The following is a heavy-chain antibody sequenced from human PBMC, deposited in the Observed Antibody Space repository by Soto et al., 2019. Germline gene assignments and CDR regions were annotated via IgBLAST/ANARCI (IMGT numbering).Heavy chain of an antibody. Sequence: SETLSLTCTVSGGSISSGDYYWSWIRHPPRKSLEWIGYIYYSGSTYYNPSLKSRITISVETSKNQFSLKLSSVTAADTAVYYCARGSMVRGEDAFDIWGQGTMVTVSS. D-gene: IGHD3-10*01. CDR3: ARGSMVRGEDAFDI. CDR2: IYYSGST. J-gene: IGHJ3*02. V-gene: IGHV4-30-4*01. CDR1: GGSISSGDYY.